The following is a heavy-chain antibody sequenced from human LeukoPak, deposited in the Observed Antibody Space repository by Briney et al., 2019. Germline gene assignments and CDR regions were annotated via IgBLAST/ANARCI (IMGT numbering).Heavy chain of an antibody. D-gene: IGHD1-26*01. Sequence: PSETLSLTCTVSGGSISSYYWSWIRQPPGKGLEWIGYIYYSGSTNYNPSLKGRVTISVDTSKNQFSLKLSSVTAADTAVYYCARATRVGGSYDYWGQGTLVTVSS. CDR2: IYYSGST. CDR3: ARATRVGGSYDY. V-gene: IGHV4-59*01. CDR1: GGSISSYY. J-gene: IGHJ4*02.